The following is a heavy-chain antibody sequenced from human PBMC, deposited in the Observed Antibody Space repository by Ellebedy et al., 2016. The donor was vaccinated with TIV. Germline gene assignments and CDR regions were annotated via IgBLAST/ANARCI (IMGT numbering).Heavy chain of an antibody. CDR3: ARAQHIVVVRHDAFDI. V-gene: IGHV1-69*13. D-gene: IGHD2-21*01. J-gene: IGHJ3*02. CDR1: RGTFSSYA. CDR2: IIPIFGTA. Sequence: SVKVSXKASRGTFSSYAISWVRQAPGQGLEWMGGIIPIFGTANYAQKFQGRVTITADESTSTAYMELSSLRSEDTAVYYCARAQHIVVVRHDAFDIWGQGTMVTVSS.